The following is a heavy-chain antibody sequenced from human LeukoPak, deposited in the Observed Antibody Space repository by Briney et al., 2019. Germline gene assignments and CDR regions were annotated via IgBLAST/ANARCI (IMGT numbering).Heavy chain of an antibody. CDR2: VYSGDNT. V-gene: IGHV3-53*01. D-gene: IGHD4-17*01. J-gene: IGHJ5*02. Sequence: GGSLRLSCAASGFTVSDNYRSWARQAPGKGLEWVSVVYSGDNTYYADSVKGRFTISRDTSKNTLYLQINSLRVEDTAVYYCIVFGDSNHWGQGTLVTVSS. CDR3: IVFGDSNH. CDR1: GFTVSDNY.